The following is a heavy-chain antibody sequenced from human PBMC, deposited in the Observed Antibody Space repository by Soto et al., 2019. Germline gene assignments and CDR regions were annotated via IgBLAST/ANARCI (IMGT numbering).Heavy chain of an antibody. CDR2: ISGNGIST. J-gene: IGHJ5*02. CDR1: GFTFINFA. CDR3: AKVWDPAFRGPTHTWFDP. Sequence: EVQLVESGGGLVHPEGSLRLSCAASGFTFINFAMTWVRQAPGKGLEWVSAISGNGISTYYADSVKGRFTISRDNSKDPVHPQTHTLRANDTAVYYWAKVWDPAFRGPTHTWFDPWSEGVLGTFS. V-gene: IGHV3-23*04. D-gene: IGHD3-16*01.